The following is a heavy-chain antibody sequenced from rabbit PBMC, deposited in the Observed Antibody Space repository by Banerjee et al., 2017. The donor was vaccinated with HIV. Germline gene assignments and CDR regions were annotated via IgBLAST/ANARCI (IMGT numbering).Heavy chain of an antibody. V-gene: IGHV1S40*01. Sequence: QSLEESGGDLVKPGASLTLTCTASGFDLSSYYYMCWVRQAPGKGLEWIGCIYTGRGSTYYASWAKGRFTISKTSSTTVTLQMTSLTAADTATYFCARDGSGWGANFNLWGPGTLVTVS. CDR3: ARDGSGWGANFNL. D-gene: IGHD4-1*01. J-gene: IGHJ4*01. CDR2: IYTGRGST. CDR1: GFDLSSYYY.